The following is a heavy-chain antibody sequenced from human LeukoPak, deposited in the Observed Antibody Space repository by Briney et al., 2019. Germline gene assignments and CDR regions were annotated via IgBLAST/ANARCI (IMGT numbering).Heavy chain of an antibody. Sequence: SSDTLSLTCAVYGGSFSGYYWICIRQPPAKGLEWIGELNHSGSTNYNPSLKSRVTISVDTYKNQFSLKLSSVTAEDTAVYYCARGGPVDYYDSSGYSDYWGQGTLVTVSS. CDR1: GGSFSGYY. CDR3: ARGGPVDYYDSSGYSDY. J-gene: IGHJ4*02. D-gene: IGHD3-22*01. V-gene: IGHV4-34*01. CDR2: LNHSGST.